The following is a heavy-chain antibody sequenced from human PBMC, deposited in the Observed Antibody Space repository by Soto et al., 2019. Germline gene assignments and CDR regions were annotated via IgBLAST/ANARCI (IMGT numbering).Heavy chain of an antibody. CDR1: GFTFSSYA. V-gene: IGHV3-30-3*01. J-gene: IGHJ4*02. CDR3: AGGDFTGLLDY. Sequence: QVQLVESGGGVVQPGRSLRLSCAASGFTFSSYAMHWVRQAPGKGLEWVAVISYDGSNKYYADSVKGRFTISRDNSKNTLYLQMNSLRAEDTAVDYCAGGDFTGLLDYWGQGTLVTVSS. D-gene: IGHD2-21*02. CDR2: ISYDGSNK.